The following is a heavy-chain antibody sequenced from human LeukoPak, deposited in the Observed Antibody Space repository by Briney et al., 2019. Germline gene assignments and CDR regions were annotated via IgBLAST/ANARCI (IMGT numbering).Heavy chain of an antibody. CDR2: IIPGDSET. CDR1: GYSFTTNW. V-gene: IGHV5-51*01. D-gene: IGHD2-21*02. Sequence: GESLKISCKGSGYSFTTNWIAWVGQLPGKGRGWMGIIIPGDSETRYSPSFQGQVTISTDKSISTAYLQWSSLKASDTAMYYCARHKGVPATLGLFDYWGQGTLVTVSS. J-gene: IGHJ4*02. CDR3: ARHKGVPATLGLFDY.